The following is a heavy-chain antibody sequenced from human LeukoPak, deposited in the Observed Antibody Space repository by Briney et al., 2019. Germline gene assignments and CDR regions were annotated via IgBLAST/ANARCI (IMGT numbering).Heavy chain of an antibody. J-gene: IGHJ4*02. D-gene: IGHD3-3*01. V-gene: IGHV4-30-2*01. Sequence: SETLSLTCAVSGGSISSGGYSWSWIRQPPGKGLEWIGYIYHSGSTHYNPSLKSRVTISVDRSKNQFSLKLSSVTAADTAVYYCARVDFWSGYFGPPVYWGQGTLVTVSS. CDR2: IYHSGST. CDR1: GGSISSGGYS. CDR3: ARVDFWSGYFGPPVY.